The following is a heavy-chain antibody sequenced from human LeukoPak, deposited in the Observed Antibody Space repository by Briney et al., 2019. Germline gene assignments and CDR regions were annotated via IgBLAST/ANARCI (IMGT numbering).Heavy chain of an antibody. CDR1: GFTFSSYA. CDR3: ARKSRDGYNYDSSGFFDY. D-gene: IGHD5-24*01. V-gene: IGHV3-30-3*01. Sequence: PGRSLRPTCAASGFTFSSYAMHWVRQAPGKGLEWVAVISYDGSNKYYADSVKGRFTISRDNSENTLYLQMNSLRAEDTAVYYCARKSRDGYNYDSSGFFDYWGQGTPVTVSS. J-gene: IGHJ4*02. CDR2: ISYDGSNK.